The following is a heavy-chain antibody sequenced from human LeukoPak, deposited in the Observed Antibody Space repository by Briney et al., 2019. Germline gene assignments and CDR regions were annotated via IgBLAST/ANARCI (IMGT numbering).Heavy chain of an antibody. CDR2: ISSSCSTI. J-gene: IGHJ2*01. D-gene: IGHD3-22*01. CDR1: VFTFSDYY. V-gene: IGHV3-11*04. Sequence: PGVSLRLSCAASVFTFSDYYMSCIRQPPGKGLEWVSYISSSCSTIYYADSVKGRFTISRDNAKNSLYLQMNSLRAEDTAVYYCARDEPAESSAFWGRGTLVTVSS. CDR3: ARDEPAESSAF.